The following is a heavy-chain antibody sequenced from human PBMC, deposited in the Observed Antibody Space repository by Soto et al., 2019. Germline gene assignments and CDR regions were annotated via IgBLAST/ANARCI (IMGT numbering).Heavy chain of an antibody. Sequence: PGGSLRLSCAASGFTFDDYAMHWVRQAPGKGLEWVSGISWNSGSIGYADSVKGRFTISRDNAKNSLYLQMSSLRAEDTALYYCAKAQWLVRFCLDYWGQGTLVTVYS. D-gene: IGHD6-19*01. CDR2: ISWNSGSI. CDR3: AKAQWLVRFCLDY. J-gene: IGHJ4*02. V-gene: IGHV3-9*01. CDR1: GFTFDDYA.